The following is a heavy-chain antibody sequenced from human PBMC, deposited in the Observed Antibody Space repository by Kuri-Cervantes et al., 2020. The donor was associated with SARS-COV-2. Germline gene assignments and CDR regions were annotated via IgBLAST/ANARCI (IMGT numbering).Heavy chain of an antibody. CDR3: ARGLFRINRDGYNVYWYFDL. D-gene: IGHD5-24*01. Sequence: SETLSLTCAVYGGSFSGYYWSWIRQPPGKGLEWIGEINHSGSTNYNPSLKSRVTISVDTSKSQFSLKLSSVTAADTAVYHCARGLFRINRDGYNVYWYFDLWGRGTLVTVSS. V-gene: IGHV4-34*01. CDR2: INHSGST. J-gene: IGHJ2*01. CDR1: GGSFSGYY.